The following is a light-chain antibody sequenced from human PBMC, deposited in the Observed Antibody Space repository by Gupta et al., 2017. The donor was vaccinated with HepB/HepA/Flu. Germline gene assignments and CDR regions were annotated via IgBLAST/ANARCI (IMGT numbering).Light chain of an antibody. CDR3: QQYENWPPWT. CDR2: RAT. J-gene: IGKJ1*01. V-gene: IGKV3-15*01. Sequence: EIVMTQSPATLSVSPGDRATLSCRASQSVGTNLAWYQQRPGQAPRLLIYRATARATGVPARFSGSGSGTEFTLSISSRQSDDIAVYYCQQYENWPPWTFGHGTKVEIK. CDR1: QSVGTN.